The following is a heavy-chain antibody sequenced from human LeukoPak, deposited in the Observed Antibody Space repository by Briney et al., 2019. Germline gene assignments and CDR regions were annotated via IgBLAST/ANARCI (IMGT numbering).Heavy chain of an antibody. CDR3: AREDYDSSGYHFDY. Sequence: TETPSLTCTVSGGSISSYYWSWIRQPPGKGLEWIGYIYYSGSTNYNPSLKSRVTISVDTSKNQFSLKLSSVTAADTAVYYCAREDYDSSGYHFDYWGQGTLVTVSS. J-gene: IGHJ4*02. V-gene: IGHV4-59*01. D-gene: IGHD3-22*01. CDR1: GGSISSYY. CDR2: IYYSGST.